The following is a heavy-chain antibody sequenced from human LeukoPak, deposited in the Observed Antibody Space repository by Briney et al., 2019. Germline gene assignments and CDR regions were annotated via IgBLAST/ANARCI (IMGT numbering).Heavy chain of an antibody. CDR2: INPNSGGT. CDR3: ARSYYDFWSGSTGFDY. V-gene: IGHV1-2*02. CDR1: GYTFTGYY. Sequence: ASVKVSCKASGYTFTGYYMHWVRQAPGQGLEWMGWINPNSGGTNYAQRFQGRVTMTRDTSLSTAYMELSRLRSDDTAVYYCARSYYDFWSGSTGFDYWGQGTLVTVSS. D-gene: IGHD3-3*01. J-gene: IGHJ4*02.